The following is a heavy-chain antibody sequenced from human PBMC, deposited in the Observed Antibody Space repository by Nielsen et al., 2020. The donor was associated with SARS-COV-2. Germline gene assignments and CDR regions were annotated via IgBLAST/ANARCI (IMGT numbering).Heavy chain of an antibody. CDR3: AKDDDSSGYYPRGP. Sequence: LSLTCAASGFTFSSYGMHWVRQAPGKGLEWVAVISYDGSNKYYADSVKGRFTISRDNSKNTLYLQMNSLRAEDTAVYYCAKDDDSSGYYPRGPWGQGTLVTVSS. CDR1: GFTFSSYG. V-gene: IGHV3-30*18. CDR2: ISYDGSNK. D-gene: IGHD3-22*01. J-gene: IGHJ5*02.